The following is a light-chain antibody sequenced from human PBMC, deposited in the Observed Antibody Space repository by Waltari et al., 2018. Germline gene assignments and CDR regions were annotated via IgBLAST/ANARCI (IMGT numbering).Light chain of an antibody. CDR2: MVS. Sequence: DIQMTQSPSTLSASVGDRVTITCRASQSISNWLAWYQQKPGKAPNLLISMVSNLESGVPSRFSGSGSGTEFTLTISSLQPDDFATYYCLQYKSLWTFGQGTKVQTK. CDR3: LQYKSLWT. J-gene: IGKJ1*01. V-gene: IGKV1-5*03. CDR1: QSISNW.